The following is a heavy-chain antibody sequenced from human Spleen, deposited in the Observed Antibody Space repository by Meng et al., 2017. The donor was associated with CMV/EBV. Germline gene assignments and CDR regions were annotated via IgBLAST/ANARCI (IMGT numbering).Heavy chain of an antibody. D-gene: IGHD1-14*01. J-gene: IGHJ6*02. V-gene: IGHV1-46*01. Sequence: SVKVSCKASGYTFTAFYMHWVRQAPGQGLEWVGIINPSGGGTTYAQKFQGRVTMTRDTSTNTVYMELNSLRSEDTAVYYCARDQTGSKGHMDVWGQGATVTVSS. CDR2: INPSGGGT. CDR1: GYTFTAFY. CDR3: ARDQTGSKGHMDV.